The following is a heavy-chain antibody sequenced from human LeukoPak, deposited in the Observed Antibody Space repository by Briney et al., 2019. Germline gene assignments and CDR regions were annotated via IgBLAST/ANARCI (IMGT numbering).Heavy chain of an antibody. V-gene: IGHV3-48*03. CDR1: GFTFSSYE. J-gene: IGHJ4*02. D-gene: IGHD6-19*01. CDR3: ARQWAVTGDY. CDR2: VGSSGSAR. Sequence: GALRLSCAASGFTFSSYEMNWVRQAPGKGLEWVSYVGSSGSARYYADSVKGRFTISRHNAKNSLYLQMNSLRAEDTAVYYCARQWAVTGDYGGEGTVVTVSS.